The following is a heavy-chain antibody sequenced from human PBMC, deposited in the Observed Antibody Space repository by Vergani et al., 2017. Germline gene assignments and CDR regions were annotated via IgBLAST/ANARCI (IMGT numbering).Heavy chain of an antibody. D-gene: IGHD3-16*02. Sequence: VNLSISGGGVVQAGGSLRLSCVASGFDFRTFGMHWVRRAPGKGLEWVAFIRYDATYKFYGDSVSGRFTVSRDNSINSIFLQMDSLSIDDTAVYYCARGLPYRLIGSRLDYWGQGTLVTVTS. CDR1: GFDFRTFG. CDR2: IRYDATYK. J-gene: IGHJ4*02. V-gene: IGHV3-30*02. CDR3: ARGLPYRLIGSRLDY.